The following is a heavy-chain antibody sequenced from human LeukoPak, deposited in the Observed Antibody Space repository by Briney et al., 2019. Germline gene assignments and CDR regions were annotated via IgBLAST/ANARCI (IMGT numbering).Heavy chain of an antibody. V-gene: IGHV4-39*07. CDR2: IYYSGST. CDR1: GGSISSSSYY. J-gene: IGHJ4*02. D-gene: IGHD3-10*01. Sequence: SETLSLTCTVSGGSISSSSYYWGWIRQPPGKGLEWIGSIYYSGSTNYNPSLKSRVTISVDTSKNQFSLKLSSVTAADTAVYYCARGGPGWFGELTNADLDYWGQGTLVTVSS. CDR3: ARGGPGWFGELTNADLDY.